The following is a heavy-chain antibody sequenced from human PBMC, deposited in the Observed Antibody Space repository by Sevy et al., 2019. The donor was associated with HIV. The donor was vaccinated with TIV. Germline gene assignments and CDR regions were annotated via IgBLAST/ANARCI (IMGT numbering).Heavy chain of an antibody. D-gene: IGHD3-3*01. V-gene: IGHV3-30*18. CDR1: GFNFSSYG. CDR2: ISYDGSSK. Sequence: GGSLRLSCAASGFNFSSYGMHWVRQAPGKGLEWVAVISYDGSSKYYAESVKGRFTISRDNSKNTLYLQISSLRAEDTAVYYCAKESGSYYDFWSSHDAFDIWGQGTMVTVSS. CDR3: AKESGSYYDFWSSHDAFDI. J-gene: IGHJ3*02.